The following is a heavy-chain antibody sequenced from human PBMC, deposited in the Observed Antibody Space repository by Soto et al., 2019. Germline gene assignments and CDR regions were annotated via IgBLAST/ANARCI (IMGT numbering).Heavy chain of an antibody. J-gene: IGHJ4*02. D-gene: IGHD3-22*01. CDR2: IYHSGST. Sequence: SETLSHTCAVAGGSISSGGYSWSWIRQPPGKGLEWIGYIYHSGSTYYNPSLKSRVTISVDRSKNQFSLKLSSVTAADTAVYYCARYDSSGFGFDYWGQGTLVTVSS. CDR3: ARYDSSGFGFDY. CDR1: GGSISSGGYS. V-gene: IGHV4-30-2*01.